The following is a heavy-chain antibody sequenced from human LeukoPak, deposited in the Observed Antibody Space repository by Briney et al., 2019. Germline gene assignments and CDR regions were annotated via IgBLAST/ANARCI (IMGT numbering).Heavy chain of an antibody. V-gene: IGHV4-39*01. CDR2: IIYSGST. D-gene: IGHD4-23*01. J-gene: IGHJ3*02. CDR1: GGSISSITYY. CDR3: ARPRVIHYGGHPEDSFDI. Sequence: SETLSLTCIVSGGSISSITYYWGWIRQPPGKGLEWIGSIIYSGSTYYNPSLKSRVTISVDTSKNQFSLKLSSVTAADTAVYYCARPRVIHYGGHPEDSFDIWGQGTMVTVSS.